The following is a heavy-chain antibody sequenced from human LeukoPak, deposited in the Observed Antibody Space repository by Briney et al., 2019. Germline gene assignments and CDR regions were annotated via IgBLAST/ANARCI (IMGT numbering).Heavy chain of an antibody. J-gene: IGHJ4*02. CDR2: IGAYNGNT. CDR3: ARGGGAYGHYSLWLAY. D-gene: IGHD4-17*01. Sequence: AASVKVSCKASGYTFRSYGFSWVRQAPGQGLEWMGWIGAYNGNTKYAQKYQDRVTMTTDASTSTAYMELRSLRSDVTPVNYCARGGGAYGHYSLWLAYWGQGTLVTVSS. CDR1: GYTFRSYG. V-gene: IGHV1-18*01.